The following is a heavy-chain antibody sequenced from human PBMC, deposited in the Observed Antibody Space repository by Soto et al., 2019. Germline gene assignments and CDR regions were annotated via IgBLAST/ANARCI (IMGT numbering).Heavy chain of an antibody. CDR2: ISSSGSTI. Sequence: PGGSLRLSCAASGFTFSSYEMNWVRQAPGKGLEWVSYISSSGSTIYYADSVKGRFTISRDNAKNSLYLQMNSLRAEDTAVYYCAGTAAQVAFDPWGQGTLVTVSS. CDR1: GFTFSSYE. J-gene: IGHJ5*02. V-gene: IGHV3-48*03. CDR3: AGTAAQVAFDP. D-gene: IGHD6-13*01.